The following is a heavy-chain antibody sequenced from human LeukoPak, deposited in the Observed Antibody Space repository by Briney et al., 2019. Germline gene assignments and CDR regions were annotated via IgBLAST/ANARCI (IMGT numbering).Heavy chain of an antibody. Sequence: GGSLRLSCVASGFTFSSYWMSWVRQAPGKGLEWVSIITTSGDGTYYADSVKGRFTISRDNSKNTLYVQMNSLRAEDTAIYYCARRLAAAGTIEYWGQGTLVTVSS. D-gene: IGHD6-13*01. V-gene: IGHV3-23*01. CDR1: GFTFSSYW. CDR2: ITTSGDGT. J-gene: IGHJ4*02. CDR3: ARRLAAAGTIEY.